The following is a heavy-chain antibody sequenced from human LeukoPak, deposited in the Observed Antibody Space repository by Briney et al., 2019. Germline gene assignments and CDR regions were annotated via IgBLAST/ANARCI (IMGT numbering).Heavy chain of an antibody. CDR2: IYPGDSDT. D-gene: IGHD5-24*01. J-gene: IGHJ4*02. CDR3: ARQPSGDGYKN. V-gene: IGHV5-51*01. Sequence: GESLKISCKGSGYSFTSYWIGWVRQMPGKGLEWMGIIYPGDSDTRYSPSFEGQVNLSADKSIPTAYLQWSRLKASDPDMYYCARQPSGDGYKNWGQGTLVTVSS. CDR1: GYSFTSYW.